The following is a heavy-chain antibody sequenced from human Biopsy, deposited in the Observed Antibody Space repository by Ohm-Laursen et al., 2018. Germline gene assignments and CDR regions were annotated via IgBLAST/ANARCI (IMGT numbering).Heavy chain of an antibody. CDR3: ARVRGGFLEWFDY. CDR2: VHYDEST. J-gene: IGHJ5*01. Sequence: SDTLSLTCTVSGDSISNSYWSWIRQPPGKGLEWIGYVHYDESTNYNPSLKSRATISADTSRNQVSLKLSSVTAADTAVYYCARVRGGFLEWFDYWGQGTLVTVSS. V-gene: IGHV4-59*07. CDR1: GDSISNSY. D-gene: IGHD3-3*01.